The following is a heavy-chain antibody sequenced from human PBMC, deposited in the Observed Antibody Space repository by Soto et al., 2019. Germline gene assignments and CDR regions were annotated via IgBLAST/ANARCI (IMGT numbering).Heavy chain of an antibody. CDR2: IWYDGSNK. V-gene: IGHV3-33*01. CDR1: GFTFSSYG. Sequence: QVQLVESGGGVVQPGRSLRLSCAASGFTFSSYGMHWVRQAPGKGLEWVAVIWYDGSNKYYADSVKGRFTISRDNSKNTLYLQMNSLRAEDTAVYYCARDRHGLGRHNWFDPWGQGTLVTVSS. CDR3: ARDRHGLGRHNWFDP. J-gene: IGHJ5*02. D-gene: IGHD3-10*01.